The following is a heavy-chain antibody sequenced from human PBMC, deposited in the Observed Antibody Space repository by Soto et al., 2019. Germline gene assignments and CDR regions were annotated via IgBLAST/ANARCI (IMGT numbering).Heavy chain of an antibody. Sequence: EVQLLESGGRLVQPGGSLRLSCAASGFIFSSYGMSWVRQAPGKGLEWVSGISGSGGSTYYADSVKGRFTISRDKSKNTLYLQMSSLGAEDTAVYYCAKSNEGRLQVVPPFDFWGQGTLVTVSS. V-gene: IGHV3-23*01. CDR2: ISGSGGST. CDR3: AKSNEGRLQVVPPFDF. CDR1: GFIFSSYG. J-gene: IGHJ4*02. D-gene: IGHD2-8*02.